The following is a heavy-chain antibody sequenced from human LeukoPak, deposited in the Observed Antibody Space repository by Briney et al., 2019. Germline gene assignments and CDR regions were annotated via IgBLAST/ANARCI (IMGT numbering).Heavy chain of an antibody. V-gene: IGHV3-23*01. CDR1: GFTFSSYA. CDR2: ISGGGGST. J-gene: IGHJ4*02. D-gene: IGHD4-17*01. Sequence: GGSLRLSCAASGFTFSSYAMSWVRQAPGKGLEWVSAISGGGGSTYYADSVKGRFTISRDISKNTLDLQMNSLRAEDTAIYYCAKGDGDYPLDHWGQGTLVTVS. CDR3: AKGDGDYPLDH.